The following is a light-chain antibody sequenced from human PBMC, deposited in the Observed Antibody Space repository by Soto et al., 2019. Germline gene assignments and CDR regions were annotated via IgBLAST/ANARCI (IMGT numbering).Light chain of an antibody. J-gene: IGLJ1*01. V-gene: IGLV2-8*01. CDR3: SSYSDRAFHV. Sequence: LTQQPSATESPGKTLTISCTGTRSDVGTNNYVSWYQQHPGKAPKLLIFEVTKRPPGVPDRFSGSKSDNTASLTVSGLQAEYEADYYCSSYSDRAFHVLGTGYKVTVL. CDR1: RSDVGTNNY. CDR2: EVT.